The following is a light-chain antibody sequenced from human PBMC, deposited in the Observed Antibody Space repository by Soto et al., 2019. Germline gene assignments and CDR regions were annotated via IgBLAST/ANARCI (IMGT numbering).Light chain of an antibody. J-gene: IGKJ4*01. Sequence: DIVMTQSPVSLPVTPGEPASISCRSSQSLLHSHGYTYLDWYLQKPGQSPQLLIYMGSTRASGVPDGFGGGVSGKDFTLKTSRVEARELGVYYGMQALQPPPTFGGGTKVEIK. V-gene: IGKV2-28*01. CDR3: MQALQPPPT. CDR1: QSLLHSHGYTY. CDR2: MGS.